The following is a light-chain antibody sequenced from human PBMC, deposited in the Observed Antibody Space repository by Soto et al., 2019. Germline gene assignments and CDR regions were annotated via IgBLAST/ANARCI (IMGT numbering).Light chain of an antibody. J-gene: IGKJ1*01. Sequence: EIVLTQSPGSLSLSPGERATLSCRASQSISSNKLACYQHNPGQAPRLLIYGASSRATGIPDRFSGSGSGTDFTLTISRLEPEDFVLYYCQQYDSSFPAFGQGTKVEI. CDR2: GAS. CDR3: QQYDSSFPA. V-gene: IGKV3-20*01. CDR1: QSISSNK.